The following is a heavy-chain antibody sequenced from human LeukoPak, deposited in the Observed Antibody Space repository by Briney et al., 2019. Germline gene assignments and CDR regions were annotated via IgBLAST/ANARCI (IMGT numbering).Heavy chain of an antibody. CDR1: GFTFSRYR. D-gene: IGHD3-22*01. V-gene: IGHV3-7*01. CDR2: IKQDGNEK. J-gene: IGHJ4*02. CDR3: AREGDPYYYDSSGYYSGSTDFDY. Sequence: GGSLRLSCEASGFTFSRYRMTWVRQVPGKGLEWVANIKQDGNEKYYVDSVRGRFTISRDNTKDSLLLQMDSLRVEDTAVYYCAREGDPYYYDSSGYYSGSTDFDYWGQGTLVTVSS.